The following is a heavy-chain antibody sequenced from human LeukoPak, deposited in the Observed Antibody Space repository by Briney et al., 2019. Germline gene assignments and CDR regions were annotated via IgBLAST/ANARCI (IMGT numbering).Heavy chain of an antibody. CDR2: IKQDGSEK. CDR3: ARDLVAASGDCFDY. CDR1: GFTFKNYF. D-gene: IGHD6-13*01. Sequence: PGGSLRLSCAASGFTFKNYFMSWVRQAPRKGLEWVANIKQDGSEKYYVDSVKGRFTISRDNAKNSLYLQMDSLRAEDTAVYYCARDLVAASGDCFDYWGQGTQVTVSS. J-gene: IGHJ4*02. V-gene: IGHV3-7*05.